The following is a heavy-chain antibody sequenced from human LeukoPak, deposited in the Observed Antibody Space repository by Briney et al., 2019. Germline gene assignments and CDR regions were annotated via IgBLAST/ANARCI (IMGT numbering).Heavy chain of an antibody. V-gene: IGHV3-21*01. J-gene: IGHJ4*02. CDR3: ARYNWNVDY. CDR1: GFTFSSYS. Sequence: GGSLRLSCAASGFTFSSYSMNWVRQAPGKGLEWVSSISSSSSYIYYADSVKGRFTISRDNAKNSMYLQMNNLRVEDTAVYYCARYNWNVDYWGQGTLVTVSS. D-gene: IGHD1-1*01. CDR2: ISSSSSYI.